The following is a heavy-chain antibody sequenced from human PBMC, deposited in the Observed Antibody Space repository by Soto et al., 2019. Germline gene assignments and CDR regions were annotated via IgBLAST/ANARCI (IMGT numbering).Heavy chain of an antibody. CDR3: TTDKTDGMATIIDY. CDR1: GFTFSNAW. CDR2: IKSKTDGGTT. J-gene: IGHJ4*02. Sequence: GGSLRLSCAASGFTFSNAWMSWVRQAPGKGLEWVGRIKSKTDGGTTDYAAPVKGRFTISRDDSKNTLYLQMNSLKTEDTAVYYCTTDKTDGMATIIDYWGQGTLVTVSS. D-gene: IGHD5-12*01. V-gene: IGHV3-15*01.